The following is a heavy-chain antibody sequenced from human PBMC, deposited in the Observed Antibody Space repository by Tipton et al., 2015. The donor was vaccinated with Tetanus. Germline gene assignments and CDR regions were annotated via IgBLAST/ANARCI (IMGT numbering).Heavy chain of an antibody. CDR1: GYIFNNYW. CDR2: IYPGDSDI. D-gene: IGHD2-8*01. J-gene: IGHJ4*02. Sequence: QLVQSGGEVKKPGESLKISCKGSGYIFNNYWIGWVRQMPGKGLEWMGIIYPGDSDIRYSPSFQGQVTISVDKSISTAYLQWSSLKASDTSMFYCARAHCSDGVCNFDSWGQGALVTVAS. V-gene: IGHV5-51*01. CDR3: ARAHCSDGVCNFDS.